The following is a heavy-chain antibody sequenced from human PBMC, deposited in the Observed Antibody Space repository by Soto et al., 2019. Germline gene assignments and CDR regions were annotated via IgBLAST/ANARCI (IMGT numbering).Heavy chain of an antibody. Sequence: SVKVSCKASGGTFSSYAISWVRQAPGQGLEWMGGIIPIFGTANYAQKFQGRVTITADEPTSTAYMELSSLRSEDTAVYYCARDAGYYDSSGYYSSSYWGQGTLVTVSS. D-gene: IGHD3-22*01. CDR1: GGTFSSYA. CDR3: ARDAGYYDSSGYYSSSY. V-gene: IGHV1-69*13. J-gene: IGHJ4*02. CDR2: IIPIFGTA.